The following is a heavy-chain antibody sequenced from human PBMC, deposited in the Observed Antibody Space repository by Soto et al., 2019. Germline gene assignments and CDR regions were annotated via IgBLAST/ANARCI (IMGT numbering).Heavy chain of an antibody. Sequence: GGSLTLSCAASGFTVSSNYMSWVRQAPGKGMEWVSVIYSGGSTYYADSVKGRFTISRDNSKNTPYLQMNSLRAEDTAVYYCARDRHTAMAGFDYWGQGTLVTVSS. CDR2: IYSGGST. V-gene: IGHV3-53*01. CDR1: GFTVSSNY. J-gene: IGHJ4*02. D-gene: IGHD5-18*01. CDR3: ARDRHTAMAGFDY.